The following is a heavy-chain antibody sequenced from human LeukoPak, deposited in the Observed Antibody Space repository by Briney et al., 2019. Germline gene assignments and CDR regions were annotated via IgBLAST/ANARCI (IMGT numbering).Heavy chain of an antibody. CDR3: ARGSEQWLHFDY. CDR2: IYHSGST. Sequence: SETLSLTCAVSGGSISSSNWWSWVRQPPGKGLEWIGEIYHSGSTNYNPSPKSRVTISVDKSKNQFSLKLSSATAADTAVYYCARGSEQWLHFDYWGQGTLVTVSS. J-gene: IGHJ4*02. CDR1: GGSISSSNW. D-gene: IGHD6-19*01. V-gene: IGHV4-4*02.